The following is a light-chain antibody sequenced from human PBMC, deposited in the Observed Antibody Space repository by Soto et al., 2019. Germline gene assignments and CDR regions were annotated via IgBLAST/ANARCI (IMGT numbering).Light chain of an antibody. CDR2: GAS. V-gene: IGKV3-20*01. CDR3: QQYGSTPLLT. Sequence: EIVLTQSPGTLSSSPGERATLSCRASQSVSSSYLAWYQQKPGQAPRLLIYGASSRATGIPDRFRGSGSGTDLTLTISRLEPEDFAVYYCQQYGSTPLLTFGGGTKVEIK. CDR1: QSVSSSY. J-gene: IGKJ4*01.